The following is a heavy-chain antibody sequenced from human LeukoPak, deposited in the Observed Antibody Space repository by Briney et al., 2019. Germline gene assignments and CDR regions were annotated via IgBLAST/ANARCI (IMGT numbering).Heavy chain of an antibody. CDR2: ISSSSSYI. V-gene: IGHV3-21*01. Sequence: GGSLRLSCAASGFTFSSYSMNWVRQAPGKGLEWVSSISSSSSYIYYADSVKGRFTISRDNAKNSLYLQMNSLRAEDTAVYYCARSFDWLEGTHFDYWGQGTLVTVSS. CDR1: GFTFSSYS. J-gene: IGHJ4*02. D-gene: IGHD3-9*01. CDR3: ARSFDWLEGTHFDY.